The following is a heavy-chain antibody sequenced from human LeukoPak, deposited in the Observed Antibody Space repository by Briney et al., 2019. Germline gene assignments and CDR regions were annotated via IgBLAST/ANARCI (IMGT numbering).Heavy chain of an antibody. CDR2: INPNSGDT. Sequence: ASVKVSCKASGYTFTAYYMHWVRQAPGQGLEWMGCINPNSGDTKYAQNFQGRVAMTRDTSISTAYMELNSLRADDRAVYYCATLWSLDHWGQGTLVTVSS. CDR1: GYTFTAYY. D-gene: IGHD3-3*01. CDR3: ATLWSLDH. J-gene: IGHJ4*02. V-gene: IGHV1-2*02.